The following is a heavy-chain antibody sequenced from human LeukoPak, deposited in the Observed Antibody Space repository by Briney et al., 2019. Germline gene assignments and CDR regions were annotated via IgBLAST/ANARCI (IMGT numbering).Heavy chain of an antibody. D-gene: IGHD3-10*01. Sequence: SETVSLTCAVYGGSFSGYQWTWIRQPPGKGLEWIGEINHGGDTNYNSSLKSRVTISIDTSKNQFSLKLSSVTAADTAVYYCASSRGGGDFDYWGQGTLVTVSS. CDR3: ASSRGGGDFDY. CDR2: INHGGDT. CDR1: GGSFSGYQ. V-gene: IGHV4-34*01. J-gene: IGHJ4*02.